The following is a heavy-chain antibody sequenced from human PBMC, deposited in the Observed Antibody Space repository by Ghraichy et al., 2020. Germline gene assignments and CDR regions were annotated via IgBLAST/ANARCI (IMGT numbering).Heavy chain of an antibody. J-gene: IGHJ4*02. CDR2: ISWDGGST. D-gene: IGHD3-3*01. CDR3: AKARFLEWLDY. V-gene: IGHV3-43*01. Sequence: ESLNISCAASGFTFDDYTMHWVRQAPGKGLEWVSLISWDGGSTYYADSVKGRFTISRDNSKNSLYLQMNSLRTEDTALYYCAKARFLEWLDYWGQGTLVTVSS. CDR1: GFTFDDYT.